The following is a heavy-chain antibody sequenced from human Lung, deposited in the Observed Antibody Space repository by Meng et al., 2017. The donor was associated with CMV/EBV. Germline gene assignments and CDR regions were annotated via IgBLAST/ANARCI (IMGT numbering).Heavy chain of an antibody. Sequence: GGSXRLSCAASGFSVSSNYMGWVRQAPGRGLEWVSVIYTGGIRSDGDTDYVDSAKGRFTISRDKSENTLYLQMDNLRPEDTAVYYCARREMYGYKEALYTFNMWXQGTRVTVSS. V-gene: IGHV3-66*02. J-gene: IGHJ3*02. CDR1: GFSVSSNY. CDR2: IYTGGIRSDGDT. CDR3: ARREMYGYKEALYTFNM. D-gene: IGHD5-12*01.